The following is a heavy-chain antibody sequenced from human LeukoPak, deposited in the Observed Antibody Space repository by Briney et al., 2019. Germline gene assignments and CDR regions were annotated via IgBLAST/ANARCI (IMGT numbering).Heavy chain of an antibody. J-gene: IGHJ6*03. D-gene: IGHD6-13*01. Sequence: SETLSLTCTVSDDSITMYYWTWIRQPAGKGLEWIGRIYTSGSTNYNPSLKSRVTISVDTSKNQFSLKLSSVTAADTAVYYCARGVQQLVLAYYYYYMDVWGKGTTVTISS. CDR3: ARGVQQLVLAYYYYYMDV. V-gene: IGHV4-4*07. CDR2: IYTSGST. CDR1: DDSITMYY.